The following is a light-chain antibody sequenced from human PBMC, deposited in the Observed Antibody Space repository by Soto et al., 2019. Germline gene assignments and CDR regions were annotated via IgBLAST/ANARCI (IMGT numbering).Light chain of an antibody. CDR1: SGHSSYV. V-gene: IGLV4-69*01. CDR2: VNSDGSH. Sequence: QAVVTQSPSASASLGASVKLTCTLSSGHSSYVIAWHQQQPEKGPRYLMKVNSDGSHSKGDGIPDRFSGSSSGAERHLTISSLQSADEADYYCETWDSGIVVFGGGTKLTVL. J-gene: IGLJ2*01. CDR3: ETWDSGIVV.